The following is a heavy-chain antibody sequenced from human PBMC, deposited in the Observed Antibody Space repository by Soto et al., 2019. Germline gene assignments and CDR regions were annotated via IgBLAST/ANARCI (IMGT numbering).Heavy chain of an antibody. Sequence: PSETLSLTCTVSGGSISSGDYYWRWIRQPPGKGLEWIGYIYYSGSTYYNPSLKSRVTISVDTSKNQFSLKLSSVTAADTAVYYCARDAYGSGSYHWAYWGQGTLVTVSS. V-gene: IGHV4-30-4*01. CDR2: IYYSGST. D-gene: IGHD3-10*01. CDR3: ARDAYGSGSYHWAY. CDR1: GGSISSGDYY. J-gene: IGHJ4*02.